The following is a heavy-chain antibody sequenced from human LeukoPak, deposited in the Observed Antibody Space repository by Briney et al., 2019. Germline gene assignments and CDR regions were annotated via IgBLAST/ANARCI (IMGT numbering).Heavy chain of an antibody. CDR2: TNHSGST. D-gene: IGHD3-16*01. Sequence: SETLSLTCAVYGGSFSGYYWSWIRQPPGKGLEWIGETNHSGSTNYNPSLKSRVTISVDTSKNQFSLKLSSVTAADTAVYYCARGRFVVGYWGQGTLVTVSS. V-gene: IGHV4-34*01. J-gene: IGHJ4*02. CDR1: GGSFSGYY. CDR3: ARGRFVVGY.